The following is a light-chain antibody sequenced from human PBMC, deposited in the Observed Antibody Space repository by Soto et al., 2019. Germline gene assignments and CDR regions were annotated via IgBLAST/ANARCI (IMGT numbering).Light chain of an antibody. CDR2: EGS. CDR1: NSDVGSYNL. V-gene: IGLV2-23*01. J-gene: IGLJ3*02. CDR3: CSYAGNSLWV. Sequence: QSALSQPASVSGSPGQSITISCTGTNSDVGSYNLVSWYQQHPGKAPKLMIYEGSKRPSGVSYRFSGSKSGNTASLTISGLQAEDEADYYCCSYAGNSLWVFGGGTKLTVL.